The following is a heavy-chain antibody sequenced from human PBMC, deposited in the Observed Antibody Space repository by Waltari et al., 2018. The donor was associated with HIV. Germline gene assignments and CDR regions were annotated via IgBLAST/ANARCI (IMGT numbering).Heavy chain of an antibody. CDR2: SSSSSIYR. J-gene: IGHJ4*02. Sequence: VQLVESGGGLVKPGGSLRLSCTASGFTFSTSSMNWVRQAPGKGRGWISFSSSSSIYRYYADSGKGRFTISRENAKNSLYLQMNSLRAEDTALYYCARGKYYDHSSAYYDNLPVDYWGQGTLVTVSS. D-gene: IGHD3-22*01. CDR1: GFTFSTSS. CDR3: ARGKYYDHSSAYYDNLPVDY. V-gene: IGHV3-21*01.